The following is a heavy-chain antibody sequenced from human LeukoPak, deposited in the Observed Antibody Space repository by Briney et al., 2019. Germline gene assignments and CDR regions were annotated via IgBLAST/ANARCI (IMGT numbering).Heavy chain of an antibody. V-gene: IGHV4-4*07. CDR2: IYISGST. J-gene: IGHJ3*02. CDR3: AREHSRGLPSDAFDI. D-gene: IGHD6-13*01. CDR1: GGSISSSYY. Sequence: SGTLSLTCAVSGGSISSSYYWSWIRQPAGKGLEWIGRIYISGSTNYNPSLKSRVAMSGDMSKNQFSLKLSSVTAADTAVYYCAREHSRGLPSDAFDIWGQGTMITVSS.